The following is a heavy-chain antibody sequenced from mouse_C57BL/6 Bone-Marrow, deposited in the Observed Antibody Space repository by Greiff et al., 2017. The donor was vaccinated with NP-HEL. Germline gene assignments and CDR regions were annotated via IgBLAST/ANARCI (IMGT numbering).Heavy chain of an antibody. J-gene: IGHJ2*01. CDR3: AKTGTNYFDY. CDR1: GFTFSDYG. D-gene: IGHD4-1*01. Sequence: EVMLVESGGGLVKPGGSLKLSCAASGFTFSDYGMHWVRQAPEKGLEWVAYISSGSSTIYYADTVKGRFTISRDNAKNTLFLQMTSLRSEDTAMYYCAKTGTNYFDYWGQGTTLTVSS. V-gene: IGHV5-17*01. CDR2: ISSGSSTI.